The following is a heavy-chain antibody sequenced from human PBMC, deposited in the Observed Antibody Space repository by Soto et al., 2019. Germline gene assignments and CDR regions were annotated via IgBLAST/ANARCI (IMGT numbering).Heavy chain of an antibody. J-gene: IGHJ4*02. CDR3: AKDRDGRISDFWSGYYPWSGVYFDY. CDR1: GYTFTGYY. Sequence: ASVKVSCKASGYTFTGYYMHWVRQAPGQGLEWMGWINPNSGGTNYAQKFQGWVTMTRDTSISTAYMELSRLRSDDTAVYYCAKDRDGRISDFWSGYYPWSGVYFDYWGQGTLVTVSS. CDR2: INPNSGGT. V-gene: IGHV1-2*04. D-gene: IGHD3-3*01.